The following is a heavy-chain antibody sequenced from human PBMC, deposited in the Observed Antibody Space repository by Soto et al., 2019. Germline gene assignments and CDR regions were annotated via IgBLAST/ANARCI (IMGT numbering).Heavy chain of an antibody. D-gene: IGHD4-17*01. Sequence: SETLSLTCAVYGGSFSGYYWSWIRQPPGKGLEWIGEINHSGSTNYNPSLKSRVTISVDTSKNKFSLKLSSVTAADTAVYYCARQSNYGDYVHYYYMDVWGKGTTVTVSS. J-gene: IGHJ6*03. CDR2: INHSGST. CDR1: GGSFSGYY. CDR3: ARQSNYGDYVHYYYMDV. V-gene: IGHV4-34*01.